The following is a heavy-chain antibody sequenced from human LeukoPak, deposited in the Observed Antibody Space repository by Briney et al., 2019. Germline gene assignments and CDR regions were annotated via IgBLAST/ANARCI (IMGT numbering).Heavy chain of an antibody. CDR3: ARSNYDSSGYYYVGPFDY. CDR2: ISSSSSTI. CDR1: GFTFSSYS. Sequence: PGVSLRLSCAASGFTFSSYSMNWVRQAPGKGLEWVSYISSSSSTIYYADSVKGRFTISRDNAKNSLYLQMNSLRDEDTAVYYCARSNYDSSGYYYVGPFDYWGQGTLVTVSS. J-gene: IGHJ4*02. V-gene: IGHV3-48*02. D-gene: IGHD3-22*01.